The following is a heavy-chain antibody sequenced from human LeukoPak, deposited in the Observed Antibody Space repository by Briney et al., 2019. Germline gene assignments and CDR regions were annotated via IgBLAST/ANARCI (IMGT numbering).Heavy chain of an antibody. J-gene: IGHJ6*03. CDR2: ISPYNGDT. D-gene: IGHD3-10*01. CDR1: GYTFSNYG. V-gene: IGHV1-18*01. Sequence: ASVKVSCKASGYTFSNYGINWVRQAPGQGLEWMGWISPYNGDTNYAQKVQGRVTMTTDTSTSTAYMEVRSLRFDDTAVYFCARERNNYASGSYGPMDVWGKGTTVTVSS. CDR3: ARERNNYASGSYGPMDV.